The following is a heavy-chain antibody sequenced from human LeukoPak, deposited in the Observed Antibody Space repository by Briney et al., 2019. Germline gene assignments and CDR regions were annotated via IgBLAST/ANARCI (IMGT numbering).Heavy chain of an antibody. Sequence: SQTLSLTCTVSGGPISSGGYYWSWIRQHPGKGLEWIGYIYYSGSTYYNPSLKSRVTISVDTSKNQFSLKLSSVTAADTAVYYCAKNGLGFDYYDSSGYYPAVDYWGQGTLVTVSS. CDR2: IYYSGST. V-gene: IGHV4-31*03. J-gene: IGHJ4*02. D-gene: IGHD3-22*01. CDR1: GGPISSGGYY. CDR3: AKNGLGFDYYDSSGYYPAVDY.